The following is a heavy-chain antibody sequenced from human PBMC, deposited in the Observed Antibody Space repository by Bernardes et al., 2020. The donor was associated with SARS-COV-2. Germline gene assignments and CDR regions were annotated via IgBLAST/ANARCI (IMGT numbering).Heavy chain of an antibody. CDR3: ARGPAWTQFGSSPYYFDS. V-gene: IGHV1-8*01. Sequence: ASVKVSCKASGYTFTNYDINWVRQATGQGLEWLGWMNPNSGNTGYAQKFQGRLTMTKNTSISTVYMNLRSLGSEDTAVYFCARGPAWTQFGSSPYYFDSWGQGTLVTVSS. CDR2: MNPNSGNT. D-gene: IGHD6-13*01. CDR1: GYTFTNYD. J-gene: IGHJ4*02.